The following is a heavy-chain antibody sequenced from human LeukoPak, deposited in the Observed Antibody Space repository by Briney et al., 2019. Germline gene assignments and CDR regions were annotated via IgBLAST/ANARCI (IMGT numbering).Heavy chain of an antibody. V-gene: IGHV3-21*01. CDR3: ARGGSGNWNAPFDY. Sequence: GGSLRLSCAVSPFIFSRYSINWVRQAPGKGLEWVSSITPSGYTFYADSVKGRFTISRDNAKNSLYLQLNSLRAEDTAVYYCARGGSGNWNAPFDYWGQGILVTVSS. CDR2: ITPSGYT. CDR1: PFIFSRYS. J-gene: IGHJ4*02. D-gene: IGHD1-1*01.